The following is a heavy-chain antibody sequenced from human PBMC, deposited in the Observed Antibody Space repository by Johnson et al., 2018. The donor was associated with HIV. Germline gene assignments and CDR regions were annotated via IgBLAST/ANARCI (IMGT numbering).Heavy chain of an antibody. CDR1: GFTFDDYG. CDR3: ARVTIVGVGIDHDAFDI. J-gene: IGHJ3*02. Sequence: VQLVESGGGVVRPGGSLRLSCAAAGFTFDDYGMNWVRQAPGKWLEWVSGINWNGGSIHYADSVKGRFTISRDNAKKSLYLQMNSLRAEDTALYHCARVTIVGVGIDHDAFDIWGQGAMVTVSS. D-gene: IGHD3-3*01. CDR2: INWNGGSI. V-gene: IGHV3-20*01.